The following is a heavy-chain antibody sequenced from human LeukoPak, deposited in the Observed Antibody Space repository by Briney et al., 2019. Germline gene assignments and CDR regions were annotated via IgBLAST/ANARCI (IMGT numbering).Heavy chain of an antibody. Sequence: PGGSLRLSCAASGFTFSSYGMHWVRQAPGKRLEWVAFIRYDGGNKYYADSVKGRFTISRDNSKNTLYLQMNSLRAEDTAVYYCAKDTSTIAARNFDYWGQGTLVTVSS. J-gene: IGHJ4*02. D-gene: IGHD6-6*01. CDR1: GFTFSSYG. V-gene: IGHV3-30*02. CDR3: AKDTSTIAARNFDY. CDR2: IRYDGGNK.